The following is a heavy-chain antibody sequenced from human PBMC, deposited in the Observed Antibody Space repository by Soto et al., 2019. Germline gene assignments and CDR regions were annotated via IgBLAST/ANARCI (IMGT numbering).Heavy chain of an antibody. D-gene: IGHD3-10*01. V-gene: IGHV1-3*01. J-gene: IGHJ4*02. CDR3: ARDISGDGSGSYYALGFDY. CDR2: INAGNGNT. Sequence: QVQLVQSGAEVKKPGASVKVSCKASGYTFTSYAMHWVRQAPGQRLEWMGWINAGNGNTKYSQKFQGRVTITRDTSASTAYMELSRLSSEDTAVYYCARDISGDGSGSYYALGFDYWGQGTLVTVSS. CDR1: GYTFTSYA.